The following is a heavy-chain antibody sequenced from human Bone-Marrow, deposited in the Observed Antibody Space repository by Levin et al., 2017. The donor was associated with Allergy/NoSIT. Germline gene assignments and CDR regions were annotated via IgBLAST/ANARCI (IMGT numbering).Heavy chain of an antibody. CDR3: AKHWREYYYETSGYYSGYFDY. CDR1: GFIFSNFG. J-gene: IGHJ4*02. CDR2: ISNDGIHK. D-gene: IGHD3-22*01. V-gene: IGHV3-30*18. Sequence: SCAASGFIFSNFGLHWVRQAPGKGLEWVAVISNDGIHKFYADSVKGRFTISRDNSKNTLYVQMNSLRAEDTAVYYCAKHWREYYYETSGYYSGYFDYWGQGTLVTVSS.